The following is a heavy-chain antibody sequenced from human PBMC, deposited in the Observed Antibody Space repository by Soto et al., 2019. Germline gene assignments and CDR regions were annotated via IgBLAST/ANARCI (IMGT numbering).Heavy chain of an antibody. CDR1: GGSFSGYY. D-gene: IGHD2-2*01. V-gene: IGHV4-34*01. Sequence: SETLSLTCAVYGGSFSGYYWSWIRQPPGKGLEWIGEINHSGSTNYNPSLKSRATISVDTSKNQFSLKLSSVTAADTATYYCARDSRTGCSSTDCYMSWGRGILVTVSS. CDR3: ARDSRTGCSSTDCYMS. J-gene: IGHJ5*02. CDR2: INHSGST.